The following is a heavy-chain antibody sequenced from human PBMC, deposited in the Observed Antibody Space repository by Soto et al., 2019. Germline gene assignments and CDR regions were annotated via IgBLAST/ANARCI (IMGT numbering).Heavy chain of an antibody. CDR2: INQGGSET. Sequence: PGGSLRLSCAASGFPFTVFWMSWVRRVPGKGLEWLANINQGGSETYYVDSVKGRFTISRDNAANLVYLEMNSLRAEDTAAYYCARDGHLQQLGQSYQFWGQGTLVTVSS. CDR1: GFPFTVFW. CDR3: ARDGHLQQLGQSYQF. J-gene: IGHJ1*01. V-gene: IGHV3-7*01. D-gene: IGHD4-4*01.